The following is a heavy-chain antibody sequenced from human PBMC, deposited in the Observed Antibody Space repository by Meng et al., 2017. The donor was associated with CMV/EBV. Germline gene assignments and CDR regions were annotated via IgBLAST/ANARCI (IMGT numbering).Heavy chain of an antibody. CDR1: GGSFSGYY. CDR3: ARGLREFYYYCGMDV. CDR2: INHSGST. J-gene: IGHJ6*02. Sequence: SETLSLTCAVYGGSFSGYYWSWIRQPPGKGLEWIGEINHSGSTNYNPSLKSRVTISVDTSKSQFSLKLSSVTAADTAVYYCARGLREFYYYCGMDVWGQGTTVTVSS. D-gene: IGHD3-10*01. V-gene: IGHV4-34*01.